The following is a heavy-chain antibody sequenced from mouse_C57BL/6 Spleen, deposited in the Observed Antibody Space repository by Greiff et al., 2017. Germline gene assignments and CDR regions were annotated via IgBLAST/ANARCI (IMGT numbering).Heavy chain of an antibody. CDR3: ARWDGSSLDY. Sequence: VQLQQSGAELAKPGASVKLSCKASGYTFTSYWMHWVKQRPGQGLEWIGYINPSSGYTKYHQKFKDKATLTANKSTSTAYMQLSSLTYEDSAVYDCARWDGSSLDYWGQGTTRTGSS. J-gene: IGHJ2*01. CDR1: GYTFTSYW. D-gene: IGHD1-1*01. CDR2: INPSSGYT. V-gene: IGHV1-7*01.